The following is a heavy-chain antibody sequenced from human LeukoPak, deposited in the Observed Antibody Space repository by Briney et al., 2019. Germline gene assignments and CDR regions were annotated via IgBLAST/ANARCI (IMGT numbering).Heavy chain of an antibody. CDR2: ISSSGST. Sequence: PSQTLSLTCTVSGDSISSGDYYWSWIRQPAGKGLEWIGRISSSGSTNYNPSLKSRVTISVDTSKNQFSLKLSSVTAADTAVYYCARERVGGSGTKIWGYYYMDVWGKGTTVTISS. CDR3: ARERVGGSGTKIWGYYYMDV. V-gene: IGHV4-61*02. CDR1: GDSISSGDYY. J-gene: IGHJ6*03. D-gene: IGHD3-10*01.